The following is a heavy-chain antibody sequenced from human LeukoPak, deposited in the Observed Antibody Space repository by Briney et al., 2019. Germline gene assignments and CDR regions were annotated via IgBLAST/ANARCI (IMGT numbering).Heavy chain of an antibody. CDR3: ARDRDSSGWYEGFDY. CDR1: GLTFSSSA. D-gene: IGHD6-19*01. J-gene: IGHJ4*02. CDR2: ISYDGSNK. Sequence: PGGSLRLSCAASGLTFSSSAMHWVRQAPDKGLEWVAVISYDGSNKYYADSVKGRFTIPRDNSKNTLYLQMNSLRADDTAVYYCARDRDSSGWYEGFDYWGQGTLVTVSS. V-gene: IGHV3-30-3*01.